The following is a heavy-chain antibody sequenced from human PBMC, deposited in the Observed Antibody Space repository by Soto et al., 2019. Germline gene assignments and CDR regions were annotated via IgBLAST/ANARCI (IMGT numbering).Heavy chain of an antibody. J-gene: IGHJ5*02. D-gene: IGHD2-2*01. CDR2: INPNSGGT. V-gene: IGHV1-2*02. CDR1: GYTFTGYY. CDR3: ARDRVLGYCSSTSCYFAFDP. Sequence: GASVKVSCKASGYTFTGYYMHWVRQAPGQGLEWMGWINPNSGGTNYAQKFQGRVTMTRDTSISTAYMELSRLRSDDTAVYYCARDRVLGYCSSTSCYFAFDPWGQGTLVTVSS.